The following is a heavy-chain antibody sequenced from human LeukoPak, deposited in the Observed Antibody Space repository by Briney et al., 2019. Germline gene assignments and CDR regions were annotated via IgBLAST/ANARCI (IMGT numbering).Heavy chain of an antibody. V-gene: IGHV4-59*01. Sequence: PSETLSLTCTVSGGSISNYWSWIRQPPGKGLEWIGYIYYSGSTNYNPSLKSRVTISLDTSKNQFSLKLSSVTAADTAVYYCARGSSGWYTIRYYFGYWGQGTLVTVSS. J-gene: IGHJ4*02. CDR1: GGSISNY. D-gene: IGHD6-19*01. CDR2: IYYSGST. CDR3: ARGSSGWYTIRYYFGY.